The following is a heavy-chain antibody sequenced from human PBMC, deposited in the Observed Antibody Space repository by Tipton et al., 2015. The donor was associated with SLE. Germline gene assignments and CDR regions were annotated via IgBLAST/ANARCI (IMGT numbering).Heavy chain of an antibody. CDR3: ARGLNGQH. V-gene: IGHV4-34*01. CDR1: GGSISSYY. J-gene: IGHJ1*01. CDR2: INHSGST. Sequence: TLSLTCTVSGGSISSYYWSWIRQPPGKGLEWIGEINHSGSTNYNPSLKSRVTISVDTSKNQFSLKLSSVTAADTAVYYCARGLNGQHWGQGTLVTVSS. D-gene: IGHD2-8*01.